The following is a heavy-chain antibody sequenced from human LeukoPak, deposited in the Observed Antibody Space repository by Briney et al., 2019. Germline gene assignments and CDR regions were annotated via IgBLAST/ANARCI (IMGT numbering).Heavy chain of an antibody. V-gene: IGHV4-31*03. J-gene: IGHJ4*02. CDR2: IYYSGST. D-gene: IGHD3-22*01. CDR1: GGSISSGSYY. Sequence: PSETLSLTCTVSGGSISSGSYYWSWIRQHPGKGLEWIGYIYYSGSTYYNPSLKSRVTISVDTSKNQFSLKLSSVTAADTAVYYCARESRDYYYDSSGNFDYWGQGTLVTVSS. CDR3: ARESRDYYYDSSGNFDY.